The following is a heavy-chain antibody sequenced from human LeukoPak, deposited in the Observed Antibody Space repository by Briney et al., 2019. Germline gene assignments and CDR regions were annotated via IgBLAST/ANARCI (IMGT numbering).Heavy chain of an antibody. V-gene: IGHV3-15*01. CDR3: ATSSGWTGTFDY. Sequence: GGSLRLSCAASGFPFSNAWMAWVRQAPGKGLEWVGRIKSKTDGGTTDYAAPVKGRFTISRDDSKNTLYLQMNSLKTEDTAVYFCATSSGWTGTFDYWGQGTLVTVSS. CDR1: GFPFSNAW. D-gene: IGHD6-19*01. CDR2: IKSKTDGGTT. J-gene: IGHJ4*02.